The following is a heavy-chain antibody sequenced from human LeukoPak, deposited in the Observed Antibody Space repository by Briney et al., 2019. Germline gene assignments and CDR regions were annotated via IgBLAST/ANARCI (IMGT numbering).Heavy chain of an antibody. Sequence: SVKVSCKASEGTFSSYGINWVRQAPGQGLEWMGEIIPICGAANYAQKFQGRVTITADKSTSTAYMELSSLRSEDTAVYYCASLRPYDSSGYSDYWGQGTLVTVSS. D-gene: IGHD3-22*01. CDR1: EGTFSSYG. J-gene: IGHJ4*02. CDR3: ASLRPYDSSGYSDY. V-gene: IGHV1-69*06. CDR2: IIPICGAA.